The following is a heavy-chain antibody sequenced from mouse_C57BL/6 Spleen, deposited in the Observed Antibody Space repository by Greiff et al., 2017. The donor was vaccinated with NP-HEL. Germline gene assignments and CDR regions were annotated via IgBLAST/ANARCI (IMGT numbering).Heavy chain of an antibody. CDR1: GYTFTSYG. D-gene: IGHD2-4*01. J-gene: IGHJ3*01. CDR3: ASLYDYLPWFAY. CDR2: IYPRSGNT. V-gene: IGHV1-81*01. Sequence: VQLQESGAELARPGASVKLSCKASGYTFTSYGISWVKQRTGQGLEWIGEIYPRSGNTYYNEKFKGKATLTADKSSSTAYMELRSLTSEDSAVYFCASLYDYLPWFAYWGQGTLVTVSA.